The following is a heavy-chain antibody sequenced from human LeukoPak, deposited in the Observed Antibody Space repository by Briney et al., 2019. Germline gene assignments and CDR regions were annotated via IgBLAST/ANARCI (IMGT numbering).Heavy chain of an antibody. Sequence: SETLSLTCTVSGGSISSSSYYWSWIRQPAGKGLEWIGRIYTSGSTNYNPSLKSRVTMSVDTSKNQFSLKLSSVTAADTAVYYCARDLSGKYSSSWYSYWFDPWGQGTLVTVSS. CDR1: GGSISSSSYY. CDR2: IYTSGST. V-gene: IGHV4-61*02. CDR3: ARDLSGKYSSSWYSYWFDP. D-gene: IGHD6-13*01. J-gene: IGHJ5*02.